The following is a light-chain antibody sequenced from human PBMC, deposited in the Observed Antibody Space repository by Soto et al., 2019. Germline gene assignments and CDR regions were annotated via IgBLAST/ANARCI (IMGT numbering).Light chain of an antibody. CDR1: QSVSSY. V-gene: IGKV3-11*01. J-gene: IGKJ4*01. CDR3: QQRSNWSLA. Sequence: IVLPQSPATLSLSPGERATLSCRASQSVSSYLAWYQQKPGQAPRLLIYDTSNRATGIPARFSGSGSGTDFTLTISILEPEDFAVYYCQQRSNWSLAFGGGTKVEIK. CDR2: DTS.